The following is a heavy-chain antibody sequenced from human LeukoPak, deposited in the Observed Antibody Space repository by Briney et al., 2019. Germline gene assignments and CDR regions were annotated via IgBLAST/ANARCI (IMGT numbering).Heavy chain of an antibody. V-gene: IGHV1-46*01. J-gene: IGHJ3*01. D-gene: IGHD3-22*01. CDR2: INPSGGST. CDR1: GYTFTSYY. Sequence: GASVNVSCKASGYTFTSYYMHWVRQAPGQGLEWMGIINPSGGSTSYAQKFQGRVTMTRDTSTSTVYMELSSLRSEDTAVYYCARGASYYCDSSGYGESWGQGTMVTVSS. CDR3: ARGASYYCDSSGYGES.